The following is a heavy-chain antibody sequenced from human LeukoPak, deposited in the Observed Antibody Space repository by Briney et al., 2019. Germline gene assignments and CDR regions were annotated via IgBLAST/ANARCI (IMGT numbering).Heavy chain of an antibody. D-gene: IGHD3-9*01. J-gene: IGHJ4*02. CDR1: GYTFTSYY. Sequence: ASVKVSCKASGYTFTSYYMHWVRQAPGQGLEWMGWINPNSGGTNYAQKFQGRVTMTRDTSISTAYMELSRLRSDDTAVYYCARYDILTGALGYWGQGTLVTVSS. CDR3: ARYDILTGALGY. CDR2: INPNSGGT. V-gene: IGHV1-2*02.